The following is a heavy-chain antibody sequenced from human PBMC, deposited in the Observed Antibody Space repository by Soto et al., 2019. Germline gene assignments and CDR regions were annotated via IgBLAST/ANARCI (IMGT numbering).Heavy chain of an antibody. CDR1: GDTMSSGEHY. D-gene: IGHD6-19*01. CDR2: IYYSGLA. J-gene: IGHJ5*01. Sequence: QVHLLEAGPGLVEPSQTLSLSCSVSGDTMSSGEHYWSWIRQPPGGGLEWIGQIYYSGLALYNPSLKSRVTLSIDRSNDRFFLQLKSVTPADTAMYFCVAVFRRDWFEFWGQGLRVSVSS. V-gene: IGHV4-30-4*01. CDR3: VAVFRRDWFEF.